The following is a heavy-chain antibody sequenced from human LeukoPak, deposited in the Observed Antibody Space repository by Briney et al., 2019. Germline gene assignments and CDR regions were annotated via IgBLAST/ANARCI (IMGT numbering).Heavy chain of an antibody. CDR3: ARGVGRDGYNYGGYFDL. Sequence: GASVKVSCKASGYTFTSYYMHWVRQAPGQGLEWMGIINPSGGSTSYAQKFQGRVTMTRDTSTSTVYMELSGLRSEDTAVYYCARGVGRDGYNYGGYFDLWGRGTLVTVSS. V-gene: IGHV1-46*01. CDR1: GYTFTSYY. CDR2: INPSGGST. J-gene: IGHJ2*01. D-gene: IGHD5-24*01.